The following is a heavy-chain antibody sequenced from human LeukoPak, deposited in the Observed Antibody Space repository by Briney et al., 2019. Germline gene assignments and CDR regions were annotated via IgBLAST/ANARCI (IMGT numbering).Heavy chain of an antibody. J-gene: IGHJ4*02. CDR2: IVVASGNT. CDR3: AAAPIEMQQRGFDY. D-gene: IGHD5-24*01. CDR1: GFTFTNSA. Sequence: SVKVSCKASGFTFTNSAMQWVRQARGQRLEWIGWIVVASGNTKYAQKFQERITITRDMSTSTAYMELSSLSPEDTAVYYCAAAPIEMQQRGFDYWGQGTLVTVSS. V-gene: IGHV1-58*02.